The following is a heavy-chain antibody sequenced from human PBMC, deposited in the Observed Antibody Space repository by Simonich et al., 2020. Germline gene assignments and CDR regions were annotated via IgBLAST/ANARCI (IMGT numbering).Heavy chain of an antibody. J-gene: IGHJ5*02. V-gene: IGHV3-30*07. CDR2: ISYDGSKK. CDR3: ARDRNWGWFDP. CDR1: GFTFSSYA. Sequence: QVQLVESGGGVVQPGRSLRLSCAASGFTFSSYAMHWVRQAPGKGLDGVAVISYDGSKKYYADSVKGRFTISRDNSKNTLYLKMNSLRAEDTAVYYCARDRNWGWFDPWGQGTLVTVSS. D-gene: IGHD7-27*01.